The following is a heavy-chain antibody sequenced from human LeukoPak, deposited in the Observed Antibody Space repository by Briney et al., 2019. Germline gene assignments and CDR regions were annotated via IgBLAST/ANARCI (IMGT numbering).Heavy chain of an antibody. CDR1: GGSISSSNW. V-gene: IGHV4-4*02. CDR2: INHSGST. Sequence: SGTLSLTCAVSGGSISSSNWWSWVRQPPGKGLEWIGEINHSGSTNYNPSLKSRVTISVDTSKNQFSLKLSSVTAADTAVYYCARGAIYYGSGSYSAYYYMDVWGKGTTVTVSS. CDR3: ARGAIYYGSGSYSAYYYMDV. D-gene: IGHD3-10*01. J-gene: IGHJ6*03.